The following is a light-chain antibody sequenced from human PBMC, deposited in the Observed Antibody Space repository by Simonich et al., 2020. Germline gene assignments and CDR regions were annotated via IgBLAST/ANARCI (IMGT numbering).Light chain of an antibody. CDR1: QSVSSRY. V-gene: IGKV3D-20*01. CDR2: DAS. CDR3: QQYYSTPPWT. Sequence: EIVLTQSPGTLSLSPGERATLSCRASQSVSSRYLAWYQPKPGLAPRLLIYDASSRATGIPDRFSGSGSGTDFTLTISSLQAEDVAVYYCQQYYSTPPWTFGQGTKVEIK. J-gene: IGKJ1*01.